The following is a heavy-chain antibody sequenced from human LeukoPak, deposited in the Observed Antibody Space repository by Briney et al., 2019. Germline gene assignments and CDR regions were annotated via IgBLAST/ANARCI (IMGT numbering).Heavy chain of an antibody. CDR1: GGSFSGYY. J-gene: IGHJ5*02. Sequence: TSETLSLTCAVYGGSFSGYYWSWIRQPPGKGLEWIGEINHSGSTNYNPSLKSRVTISVDTSKNQFSLKLNSVTAADTAVYYCARERYCTGTSCYEVWWFDPWGQGTLVTVSS. V-gene: IGHV4-34*01. CDR2: INHSGST. D-gene: IGHD2-2*01. CDR3: ARERYCTGTSCYEVWWFDP.